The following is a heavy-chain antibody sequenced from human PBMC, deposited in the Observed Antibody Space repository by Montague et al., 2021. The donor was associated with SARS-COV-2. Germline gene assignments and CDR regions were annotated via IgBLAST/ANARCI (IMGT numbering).Heavy chain of an antibody. CDR3: ARDVQWLLPSNDMDV. J-gene: IGHJ6*04. V-gene: IGHV3-48*03. D-gene: IGHD6-19*01. Sequence: SLRLSCAASGFTFSDFEMNWVRQDPGKVLEWVSFISGRGTMIYXXXPXXXRFTDSRDNAKNSLFLHLHSLRVEDTAVSYCARDVQWLLPSNDMDVWGKGTTVTVSS. CDR1: GFTFSDFE. CDR2: ISGRGTMI.